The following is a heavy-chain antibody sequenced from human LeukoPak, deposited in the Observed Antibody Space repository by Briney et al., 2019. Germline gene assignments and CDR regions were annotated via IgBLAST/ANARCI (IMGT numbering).Heavy chain of an antibody. V-gene: IGHV3-9*03. CDR2: ISWASGSL. J-gene: IGHJ3*01. D-gene: IGHD6-13*01. CDR3: AKDRQKGSSLTAAGDAFDV. Sequence: GGSLRLSCIGSGFTFDDYAMHWVRQVPGKGLEWVSGISWASGSLAYADSVKGRFTVSRDNAKNSLYLQMNSLRSEDMALYYCAKDRQKGSSLTAAGDAFDVWGHGTMVIVSS. CDR1: GFTFDDYA.